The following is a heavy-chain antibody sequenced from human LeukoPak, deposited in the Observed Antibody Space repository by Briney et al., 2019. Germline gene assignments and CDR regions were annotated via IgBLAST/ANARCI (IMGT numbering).Heavy chain of an antibody. CDR3: ARAEQWLDPAYYFDY. Sequence: PGGSLRLSCAASGFTFSSYSMNWVRQAPGKGLEWVSSISSSSSYIYYADSVKGRFTISRDNAKNSLYLQMNSLRAEDTAVYYCARAEQWLDPAYYFDYWGQETLVTVSS. CDR1: GFTFSSYS. D-gene: IGHD6-19*01. CDR2: ISSSSSYI. V-gene: IGHV3-21*01. J-gene: IGHJ4*02.